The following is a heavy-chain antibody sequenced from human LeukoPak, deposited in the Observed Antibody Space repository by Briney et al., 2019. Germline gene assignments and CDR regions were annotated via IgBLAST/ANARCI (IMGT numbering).Heavy chain of an antibody. J-gene: IGHJ6*02. CDR2: IYYSGST. Sequence: PSETLSLTCTVSGGSISSGGYYWSWIRQHPGKGLEWIGYIYYSGSTNYNPSLKSRVTISVDTSKNQFSLKLSSVTAADTAVYYCARDGSYGMDVWGQGTTVTVSS. D-gene: IGHD6-25*01. CDR3: ARDGSYGMDV. CDR1: GGSISSGGYY. V-gene: IGHV4-61*08.